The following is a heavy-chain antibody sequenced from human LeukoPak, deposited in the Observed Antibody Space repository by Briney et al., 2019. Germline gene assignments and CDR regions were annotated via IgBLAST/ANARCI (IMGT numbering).Heavy chain of an antibody. J-gene: IGHJ3*02. CDR1: GDSISIYY. V-gene: IGHV4-59*12. CDR3: ASSGYSYGLVGDAFDI. Sequence: SETLSLTCSVSGDSISIYYWSWIRQPPGEGLEWIGYIDHTGSTNYNPSLNSRVTISRDTAKNHFSLRLSSVTAADTAVYYCASSGYSYGLVGDAFDIWGQGTMVTVSS. CDR2: IDHTGST. D-gene: IGHD5-18*01.